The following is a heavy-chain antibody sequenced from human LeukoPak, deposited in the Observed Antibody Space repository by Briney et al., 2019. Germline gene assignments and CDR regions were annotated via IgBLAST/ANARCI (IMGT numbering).Heavy chain of an antibody. CDR3: ARSIGYYYTMDV. V-gene: IGHV3-11*01. Sequence: PGGSLRLSCVACGFSFSGYYMSWIRQAPGRGLEWISYISGSGSDLYYADSVKGRFTISRDNANNSLYLQMNSLRAEDTAVYYCARSIGYYYTMDVWGQGTTVTVSS. D-gene: IGHD3-22*01. CDR2: ISGSGSDL. CDR1: GFSFSGYY. J-gene: IGHJ6*02.